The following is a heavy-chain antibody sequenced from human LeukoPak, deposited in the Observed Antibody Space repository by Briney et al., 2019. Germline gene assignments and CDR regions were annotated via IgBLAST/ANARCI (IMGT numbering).Heavy chain of an antibody. CDR2: ISYEGNNK. CDR3: AKPPYGRDVYNYFDY. J-gene: IGHJ4*02. CDR1: GFTFSSYA. D-gene: IGHD5-24*01. V-gene: IGHV3-30-3*02. Sequence: GGSLRLSCAASGFTFSSYAMHWVRQVPGKGLEWVAVISYEGNNKYYADSVKGRFTISRDNSKNTLYLQMNSLRVEDTAVYYCAKPPYGRDVYNYFDYWGQGTPVTVSS.